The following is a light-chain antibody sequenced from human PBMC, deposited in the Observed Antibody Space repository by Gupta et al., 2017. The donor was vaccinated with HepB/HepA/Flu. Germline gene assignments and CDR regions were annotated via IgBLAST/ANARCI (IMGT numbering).Light chain of an antibody. CDR2: TTN. V-gene: IGLV1-44*01. CDR1: ASNIGSNP. CDR3: AAWDDSLYAWV. J-gene: IGLJ3*02. Sequence: QSVLTQPPSVSGPPGQRVAISCSGIASNIGSNPVNWYQQFPGTAPKLLIYTTNQRTSGVPDRFSGSRSGTSASLAISGLQADDEADYFCAAWDDSLYAWVFGEGTNLTVL.